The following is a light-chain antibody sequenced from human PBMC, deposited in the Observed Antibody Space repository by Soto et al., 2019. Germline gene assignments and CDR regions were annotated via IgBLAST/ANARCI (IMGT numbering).Light chain of an antibody. CDR1: SSDVGGYNY. CDR3: SSYTRSSTVI. Sequence: QSALTQPASVSGSPGQSITIFCTGTSSDVGGYNYVSWYQQHPGKAPKLMISEVSNRPSGVSNRFSGSKSGNTASLTISGLQDEDEADYYFSSYTRSSTVIFGGGTKLTVL. CDR2: EVS. V-gene: IGLV2-14*01. J-gene: IGLJ2*01.